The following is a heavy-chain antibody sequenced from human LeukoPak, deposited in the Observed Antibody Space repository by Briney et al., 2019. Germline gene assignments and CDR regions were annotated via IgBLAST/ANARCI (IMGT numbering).Heavy chain of an antibody. J-gene: IGHJ3*02. Sequence: GSLRLSCAASGFTFSNFAMAWVRQVPEKGLEWVSFIRGGGAGAHYADSVRGRFTISRDNSKNTLYLEMNSLRADDTAVYYCAKASYSYGNDAFDIWGQGTKVTVSS. CDR3: AKASYSYGNDAFDI. D-gene: IGHD3-16*02. CDR2: IRGGGAGA. CDR1: GFTFSNFA. V-gene: IGHV3-23*01.